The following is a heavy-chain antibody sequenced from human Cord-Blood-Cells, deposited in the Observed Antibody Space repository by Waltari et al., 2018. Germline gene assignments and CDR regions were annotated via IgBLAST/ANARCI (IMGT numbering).Heavy chain of an antibody. Sequence: QVQLVASGGGVVQPGRSLRLSCAASGLTFISYGMHLVVHVPGKGLEWVAVISYDGSNKYYADSVKGRFTISRDNSKNTLYLQMNSLRAEDTAVYYCAKDLESAARGAFDIWGQGTMVTVSS. CDR3: AKDLESAARGAFDI. CDR2: ISYDGSNK. D-gene: IGHD6-6*01. CDR1: GLTFISYG. V-gene: IGHV3-30*18. J-gene: IGHJ3*02.